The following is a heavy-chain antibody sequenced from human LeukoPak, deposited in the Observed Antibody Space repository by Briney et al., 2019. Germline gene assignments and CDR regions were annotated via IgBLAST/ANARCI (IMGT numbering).Heavy chain of an antibody. V-gene: IGHV3-30*18. CDR1: GFTFSSYG. D-gene: IGHD2-21*02. Sequence: GGSLRLSCADSGFTFSSYGMQWVRQAPGKELEWVGVVSYDGSNKYYADSVKGRFTISRDNSKNTLYLQMNSLRAEDTAVYYCAKPWRGVTDFTAPFVYWGQGTLVTVSS. J-gene: IGHJ4*02. CDR2: VSYDGSNK. CDR3: AKPWRGVTDFTAPFVY.